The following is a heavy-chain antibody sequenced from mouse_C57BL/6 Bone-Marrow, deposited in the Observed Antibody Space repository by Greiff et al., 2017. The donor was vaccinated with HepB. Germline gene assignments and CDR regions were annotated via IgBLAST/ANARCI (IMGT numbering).Heavy chain of an antibody. Sequence: EVMLVESGGGLVQPGGSLSLSCAASGFTFTDYYMSWVRQPPGKALEWLGFIRNKANGYTTEYSASVKGRFTISRDNSQSILYLQMNALSAEDSATYYCAIYTPDLAMDYWGQGTSVTVSS. CDR1: GFTFTDYY. CDR3: AIYTPDLAMDY. V-gene: IGHV7-3*01. J-gene: IGHJ4*01. CDR2: IRNKANGYTT.